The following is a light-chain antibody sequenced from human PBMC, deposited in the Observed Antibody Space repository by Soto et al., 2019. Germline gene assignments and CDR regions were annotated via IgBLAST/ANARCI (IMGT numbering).Light chain of an antibody. CDR3: QQANSFPLT. J-gene: IGKJ4*01. CDR1: QGISSW. Sequence: DIQMTQSPSSVSASVGDIVTITCRARQGISSWLAWYQQKPGKAPKLLIYAASSLPSGVPSRFSGRGSGTDFALTISRLQPGDFAAYDGQQANSFPLTSGGGTKVEIK. V-gene: IGKV1-12*01. CDR2: AAS.